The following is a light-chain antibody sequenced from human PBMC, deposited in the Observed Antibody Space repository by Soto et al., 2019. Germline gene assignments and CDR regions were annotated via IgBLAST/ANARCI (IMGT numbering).Light chain of an antibody. Sequence: QSVLTQPRSVSGSPGQSVTISCTGTSSDVGGYNYVSWYQQHPGKAPKLMIYDVSKRPSGVPDRFSGSKSGNTASLTISGLPAEDAADYYCRSYAGSYSYVFGTGTKLTVL. J-gene: IGLJ1*01. CDR3: RSYAGSYSYV. CDR2: DVS. CDR1: SSDVGGYNY. V-gene: IGLV2-11*01.